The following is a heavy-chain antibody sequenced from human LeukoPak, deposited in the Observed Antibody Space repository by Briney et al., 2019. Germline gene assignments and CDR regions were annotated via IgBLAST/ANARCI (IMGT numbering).Heavy chain of an antibody. V-gene: IGHV4-59*01. Sequence: SETLSLTCTVSGGSISSYYWSWIRQPPGKGLEWIGYIYYSGSTNYNPSLKSRVTISEDMSKNQFSLKLTSVTAADTAVYYCARHSGHSSTNDAFDIWGQGTMVIVSS. CDR2: IYYSGST. J-gene: IGHJ3*02. CDR3: ARHSGHSSTNDAFDI. CDR1: GGSISSYY. D-gene: IGHD6-13*01.